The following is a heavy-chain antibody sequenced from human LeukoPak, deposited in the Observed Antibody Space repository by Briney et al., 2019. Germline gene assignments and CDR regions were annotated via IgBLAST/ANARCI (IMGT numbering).Heavy chain of an antibody. CDR3: ARDPWSSSSHYYYMDV. D-gene: IGHD6-6*01. CDR1: GGSISSGGYS. CDR2: IYHSRST. V-gene: IGHV4-30-2*01. J-gene: IGHJ6*03. Sequence: SETLSLTCAVSGGSISSGGYSWSWIRQPPGKGLEWIGYIYHSRSTYYNPSLKSRVTISVDRSKNQFSLKLSSVTAADTAVYYCARDPWSSSSHYYYMDVWGKGTTVTVSS.